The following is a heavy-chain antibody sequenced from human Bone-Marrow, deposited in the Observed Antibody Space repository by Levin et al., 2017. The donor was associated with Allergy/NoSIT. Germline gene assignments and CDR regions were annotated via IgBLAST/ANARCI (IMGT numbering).Heavy chain of an antibody. CDR2: INHIASI. Sequence: PSETLSLTCAVSDGSFSGYYWSWIRQPPEKGLEWIGEINHIASINYNPSLESRVTISVDTSKNQFSLTLRSVTAADTALYFCTRGLGRGLVAGRQTPAYWGQGTLVTVSS. CDR1: DGSFSGYY. V-gene: IGHV4-34*01. CDR3: TRGLGRGLVAGRQTPAY. J-gene: IGHJ4*02. D-gene: IGHD6-6*01.